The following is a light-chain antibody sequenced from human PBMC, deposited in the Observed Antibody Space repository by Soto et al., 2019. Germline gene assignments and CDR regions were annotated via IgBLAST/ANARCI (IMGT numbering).Light chain of an antibody. Sequence: QSVLTQPASVSGSPGQSITISCTGTSSDVGGYNYVSWYQQHPGKAPKLMIYDVSNRPSGISNRFSGSKSGNTASLTISGLQAEYEADYYCSSYTSSSTLYVFATGTKVTV. CDR1: SSDVGGYNY. CDR3: SSYTSSSTLYV. V-gene: IGLV2-14*01. CDR2: DVS. J-gene: IGLJ1*01.